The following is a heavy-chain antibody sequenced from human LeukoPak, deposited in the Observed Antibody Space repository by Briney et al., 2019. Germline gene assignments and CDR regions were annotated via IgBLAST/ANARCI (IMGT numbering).Heavy chain of an antibody. Sequence: SETLSLTCIVSGGSITSYSWSWIRQPPGKGLEWIGYISDSGSTKYNPSLKSRVTISLDTSKNQLSLELNSVTAADTAFYYCARHVGLGDAFDIWGQGTMVTVSS. D-gene: IGHD3-10*02. J-gene: IGHJ3*02. CDR2: ISDSGST. CDR3: ARHVGLGDAFDI. CDR1: GGSITSYS. V-gene: IGHV4-59*01.